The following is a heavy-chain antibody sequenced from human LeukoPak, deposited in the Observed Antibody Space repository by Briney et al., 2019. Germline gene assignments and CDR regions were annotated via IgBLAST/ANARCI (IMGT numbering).Heavy chain of an antibody. J-gene: IGHJ4*02. D-gene: IGHD3-22*01. V-gene: IGHV1-24*01. CDR1: GGAFSRYA. CDR2: FDPEDGET. CDR3: ATDYRYDSSGYPPSFDY. Sequence: ASVKVSCKASGGAFSRYAISWVRQAPGKGLEWMGGFDPEDGETIYAQKFQGRVTMTEDTSTDTAYMELSSLRSEDTAVYYCATDYRYDSSGYPPSFDYWGQGTLVTVSS.